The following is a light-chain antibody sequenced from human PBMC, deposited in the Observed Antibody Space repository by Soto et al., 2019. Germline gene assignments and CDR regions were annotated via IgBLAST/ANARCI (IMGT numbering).Light chain of an antibody. CDR1: QDISNY. J-gene: IGKJ3*01. Sequence: DIQMTQSPSSLSASVGDRVTITCQASQDISNYLNWYQQKPGKAPKLLIYDASNLETGGPSRFSGSGSGTDFTFTISSLQPEDIATYYCQQYDNLSGVTFGPGTKVDIK. V-gene: IGKV1-33*01. CDR2: DAS. CDR3: QQYDNLSGVT.